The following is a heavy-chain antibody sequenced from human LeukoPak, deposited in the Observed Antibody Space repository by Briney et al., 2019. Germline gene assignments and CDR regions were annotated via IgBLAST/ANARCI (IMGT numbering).Heavy chain of an antibody. CDR2: ISSSSSYI. V-gene: IGHV3-21*01. D-gene: IGHD6-13*01. J-gene: IGHJ4*02. CDR1: GFTFSSYS. CDR3: ASSGYSSSPLDY. Sequence: GGSLRLSCAASGFTFSSYSMNWVRQAPGKGLEWVSSISSSSSYIYYADSVKGRFTISRDNAKNSLYLQMNSLRAEDTAVYYCASSGYSSSPLDYWGQGTLVTVSS.